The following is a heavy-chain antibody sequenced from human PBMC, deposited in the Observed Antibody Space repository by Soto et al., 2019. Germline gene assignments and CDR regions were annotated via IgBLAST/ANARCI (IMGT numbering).Heavy chain of an antibody. CDR3: AREFSDERWLVVFCFDY. CDR1: GYTFTSYG. V-gene: IGHV1-18*01. CDR2: ISAYNGNT. J-gene: IGHJ4*02. D-gene: IGHD6-19*01. Sequence: QVQLVQSGAEVKKPGASVKVSCKASGYTFTSYGISWVRQAPGQGLEWMGWISAYNGNTNYAQKLQGRVTMTTDTPTSTAYMELRSLRSEDTAVDYWAREFSDERWLVVFCFDYWGQGTLVTVSS.